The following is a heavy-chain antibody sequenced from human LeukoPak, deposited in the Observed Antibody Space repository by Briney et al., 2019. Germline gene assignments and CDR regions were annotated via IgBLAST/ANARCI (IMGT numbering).Heavy chain of an antibody. CDR3: ARDLAWGAFDY. CDR2: VSPPGGGT. D-gene: IGHD7-27*01. CDR1: GGSISSSSYY. Sequence: ETLSLTCTVSGGSISSSSYYWGWVRQVPGKGLEWLSGVSPPGGGTYYADSVKGRFTISRDDSKNTLSLQMNSLRVEDTAVYHCARDLAWGAFDYWGQGTLVTVSS. V-gene: IGHV3-23*01. J-gene: IGHJ4*02.